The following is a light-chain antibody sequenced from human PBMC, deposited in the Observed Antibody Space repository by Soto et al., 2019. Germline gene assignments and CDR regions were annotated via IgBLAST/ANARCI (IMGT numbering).Light chain of an antibody. CDR1: QSVSSNY. Sequence: LKNPLAALALSAGEEAILSCGASQSVSSNYLAWYQQKPGQAPRLLIYGASSRATGIPDRFSGSGSGTDFTLTISRLEPEDFAVYYCQQYGRSGTFGQGTKVDIK. J-gene: IGKJ1*01. V-gene: IGKV3-20*01. CDR2: GAS. CDR3: QQYGRSGT.